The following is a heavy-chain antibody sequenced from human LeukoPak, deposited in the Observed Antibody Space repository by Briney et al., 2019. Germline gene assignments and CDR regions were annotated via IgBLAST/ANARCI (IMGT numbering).Heavy chain of an antibody. V-gene: IGHV4-4*09. J-gene: IGHJ6*03. CDR1: GGSISSYY. Sequence: PSETLPLTCTVSGGSISSYYWSWIRQPPGKGLEWIGYIYTSGSTNYNPSLKSRVTISVDTSKNQFSLKLSSVTAADTAVYYCARLAGDYVLDYYYYMDVWGKGITVTVSS. CDR3: ARLAGDYVLDYYYYMDV. D-gene: IGHD4-17*01. CDR2: IYTSGST.